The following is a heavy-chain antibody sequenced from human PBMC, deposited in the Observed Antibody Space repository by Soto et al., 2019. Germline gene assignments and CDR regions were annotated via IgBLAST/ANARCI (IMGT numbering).Heavy chain of an antibody. CDR3: ARHYYGDSDYYYYGMDV. CDR1: GYSFTSYW. J-gene: IGHJ6*02. D-gene: IGHD4-17*01. V-gene: IGHV5-51*01. Sequence: PGESLKISCKGSGYSFTSYWIGLVRQMPGKGLEWMGVIYPGDSDTRYSPSFQGQVTISADKSISTAYLQWSSLKASDTAMYYCARHYYGDSDYYYYGMDVWGQGTTVTVSS. CDR2: IYPGDSDT.